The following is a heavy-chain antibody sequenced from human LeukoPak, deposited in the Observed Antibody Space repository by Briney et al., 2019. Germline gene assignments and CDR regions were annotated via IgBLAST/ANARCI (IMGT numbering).Heavy chain of an antibody. CDR3: ARFLGYCSSTSCSLSSYFDY. CDR1: GGSFSGYY. D-gene: IGHD2-2*01. Sequence: SETLSLTCAVYGGSFSGYYWSWIRQPPGKGLEWFGEINHSGSTNYNPSLKSRVTISVDTSKNQFSLKLSSVTAADTAVYYCARFLGYCSSTSCSLSSYFDYWGQGTLVTVSS. J-gene: IGHJ4*02. V-gene: IGHV4-34*01. CDR2: INHSGST.